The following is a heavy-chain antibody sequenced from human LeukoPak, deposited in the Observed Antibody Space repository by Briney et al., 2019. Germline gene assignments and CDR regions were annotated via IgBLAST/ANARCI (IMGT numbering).Heavy chain of an antibody. Sequence: SETLSLTCTVSGGSISSSSYYWGWIRQPPGKGLEWIGSIYYSGSTYYNPSLKSRVTISVDTPKNQFSLKLSSVTAADTAVYYCARRMVRGVKIDYWGQGTLVTVSS. D-gene: IGHD3-10*01. CDR1: GGSISSSSYY. V-gene: IGHV4-39*01. CDR2: IYYSGST. J-gene: IGHJ4*02. CDR3: ARRMVRGVKIDY.